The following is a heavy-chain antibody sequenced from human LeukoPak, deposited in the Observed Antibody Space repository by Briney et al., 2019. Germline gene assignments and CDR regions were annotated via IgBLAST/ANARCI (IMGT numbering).Heavy chain of an antibody. Sequence: SETLSLTCTVSGYSISSGYYWGWIRQPPGKGLEWIGNIYHSGSTYYNPSLKSRVTISVDTSKNQFSLKLSSVTAADTAVYYCARGLISYSSSWYVFDYWGQGTLVTVSS. D-gene: IGHD6-13*01. CDR2: IYHSGST. V-gene: IGHV4-38-2*02. CDR3: ARGLISYSSSWYVFDY. J-gene: IGHJ4*02. CDR1: GYSISSGYY.